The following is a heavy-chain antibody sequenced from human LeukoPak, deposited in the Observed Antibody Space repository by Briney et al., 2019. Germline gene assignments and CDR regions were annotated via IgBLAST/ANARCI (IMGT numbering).Heavy chain of an antibody. J-gene: IGHJ4*02. CDR2: IYYSGST. D-gene: IGHD4-17*01. CDR3: ARSTYDYEDY. Sequence: SETLSLTCAVYGGSFSGYYWSWIRQPPGKGLEWIGYIYYSGSTNYNPSLKSRVTISVDTSKNQFSLKLSSVTAADTAVYYCARSTYDYEDYWGQGTLVTVSS. CDR1: GGSFSGYY. V-gene: IGHV4-59*01.